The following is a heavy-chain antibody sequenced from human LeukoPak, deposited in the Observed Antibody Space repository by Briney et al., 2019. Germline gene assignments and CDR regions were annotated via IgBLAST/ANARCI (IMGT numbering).Heavy chain of an antibody. V-gene: IGHV3-21*01. CDR3: ARELLGGDCYTD. J-gene: IGHJ4*02. D-gene: IGHD2-21*02. Sequence: GGSLRLSCAASGFTFSSYSMNWVRQAPGKGLEWVSSISSSSYIYYADSVKGRFTISRDNAKNSLYLQMNSLRAEDTAVHYCARELLGGDCYTDWGQGTLVTVSS. CDR2: ISSSSYI. CDR1: GFTFSSYS.